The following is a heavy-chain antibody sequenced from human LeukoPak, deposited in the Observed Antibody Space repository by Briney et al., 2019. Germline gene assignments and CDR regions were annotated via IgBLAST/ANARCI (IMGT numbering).Heavy chain of an antibody. D-gene: IGHD3-3*01. CDR1: GGSISSYY. Sequence: KPSETLSLTCTVSGGSISSYYWSWIRQPPGKGLEWIGYIYTSGSTNYNPSLKSRVTISVDTSKNQFSLKLSSVTAADTAVYYCARGLYYDFWSGYSSNYCYYYMDVWGKGTTVTVSS. J-gene: IGHJ6*03. V-gene: IGHV4-4*09. CDR2: IYTSGST. CDR3: ARGLYYDFWSGYSSNYCYYYMDV.